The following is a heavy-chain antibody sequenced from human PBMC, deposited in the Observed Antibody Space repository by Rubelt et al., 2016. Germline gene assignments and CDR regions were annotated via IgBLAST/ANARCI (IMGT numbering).Heavy chain of an antibody. V-gene: IGHV4-39*01. CDR1: GGSISSTDRYY. CDR2: IYYSGNT. J-gene: IGHJ4*02. D-gene: IGHD1-26*01. Sequence: QLQLQESGPGLVKPSETLSLTCTVSGGSISSTDRYYWGWIRQPPGKGLEWIGSIYYSGNTYYNPSLKSRVTISVDTSKNQSSWRLGSVTAADKAVYYCARPSSSGSDGYWGQGTLVTVSS. CDR3: ARPSSSGSDGY.